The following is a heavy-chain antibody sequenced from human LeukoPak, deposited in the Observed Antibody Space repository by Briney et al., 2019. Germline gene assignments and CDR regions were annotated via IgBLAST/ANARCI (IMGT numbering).Heavy chain of an antibody. V-gene: IGHV3-23*01. CDR3: AKGGFGDLDY. CDR2: LSGSGGST. J-gene: IGHJ4*02. Sequence: PGGSLRLSCAASGFTFSSYATSWVRQAPGKGLEWVSTLSGSGGSTYYADSVKGRFTISRDNSKNTLYLQMNSLRAEDTAVYYCAKGGFGDLDYWGQGTLVTVSS. D-gene: IGHD3-10*01. CDR1: GFTFSSYA.